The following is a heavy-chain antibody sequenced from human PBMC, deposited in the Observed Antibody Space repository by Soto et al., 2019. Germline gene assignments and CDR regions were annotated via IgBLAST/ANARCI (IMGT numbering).Heavy chain of an antibody. CDR2: IYPGDSDT. D-gene: IGHD4-4*01. CDR1: GYTFTDYW. V-gene: IGHV5-51*01. CDR3: ARQISNFRYPYYAMDV. J-gene: IGHJ6*02. Sequence: GASLKISFKGSGYTFTDYWIGWVRQLPGKGLEWMGIIYPGDSDTRYSPSFQGHVTITVEKSTSTAYLQWNTLKASDTAMYYFARQISNFRYPYYAMDVWVQVTKVTFS.